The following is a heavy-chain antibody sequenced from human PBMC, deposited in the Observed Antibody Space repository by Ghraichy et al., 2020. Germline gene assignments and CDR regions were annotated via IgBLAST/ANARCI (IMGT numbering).Heavy chain of an antibody. Sequence: GDSLNISCAASGFTFSSYSMNWVRQAPGKGLEWVSYISSSSSTIYYADSVKGRFTISRDNAKNSLYLQMNSLRDEDTAVYYCARDTSLWYYDFWSGYYGMDVWGQGTTVTVSS. J-gene: IGHJ6*02. CDR1: GFTFSSYS. CDR2: ISSSSSTI. D-gene: IGHD3-3*01. CDR3: ARDTSLWYYDFWSGYYGMDV. V-gene: IGHV3-48*02.